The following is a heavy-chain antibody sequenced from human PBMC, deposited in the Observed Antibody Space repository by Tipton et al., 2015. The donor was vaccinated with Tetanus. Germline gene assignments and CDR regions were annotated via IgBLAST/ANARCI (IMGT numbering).Heavy chain of an antibody. D-gene: IGHD2-8*01. CDR3: ARAHCSDGVCNFDY. CDR2: IYPGDSDT. V-gene: IGHV5-51*01. CDR1: GYIFNNYW. J-gene: IGHJ4*02. Sequence: QLVQSGGEGKKPGESLKISCKGSGYIFNNYWIGWVRQMPGKGLEWMGIIYPGDSDTRYSPSFQGQVTISVDKSISTAYLQWSSLKASDTSMFYCARAHCSDGVCNFDYWGQGALVTVAS.